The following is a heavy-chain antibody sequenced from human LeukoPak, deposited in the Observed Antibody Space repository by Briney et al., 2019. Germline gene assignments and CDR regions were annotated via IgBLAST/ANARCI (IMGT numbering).Heavy chain of an antibody. J-gene: IGHJ4*02. Sequence: ASVNLSCKASGYTFTGYYIHWVRQAPGPGLEWMGWINPNSGGTYYAHSFQGRVTMTRNTSISTAYMELSRLRSDDTAVYYCARAALGVWFGEPLGGPTEYWGQGTLVTVSS. D-gene: IGHD3-10*01. CDR1: GYTFTGYY. CDR3: ARAALGVWFGEPLGGPTEY. CDR2: INPNSGGT. V-gene: IGHV1-2*07.